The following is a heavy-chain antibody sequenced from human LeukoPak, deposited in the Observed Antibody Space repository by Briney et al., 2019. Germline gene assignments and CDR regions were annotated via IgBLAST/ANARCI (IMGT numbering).Heavy chain of an antibody. CDR1: GFTFTSYW. CDR3: ARGPGDFDASDI. Sequence: GGSLRLSCEASGFTFTSYWMSWVRQAPGKGPEWVAHIKENGNEQYYADSVRGRFTISRDNVKQSLGLQMNSLRVEDTAVYYCARGPGDFDASDIWGQGTVVTVSS. CDR2: IKENGNEQ. D-gene: IGHD1-14*01. J-gene: IGHJ3*02. V-gene: IGHV3-7*01.